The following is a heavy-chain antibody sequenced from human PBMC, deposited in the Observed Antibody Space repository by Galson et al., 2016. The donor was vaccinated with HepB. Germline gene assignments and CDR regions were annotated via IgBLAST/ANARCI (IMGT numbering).Heavy chain of an antibody. J-gene: IGHJ4*02. V-gene: IGHV3-7*01. CDR1: GFPFSTFW. CDR2: INQDGRGK. D-gene: IGHD1-26*01. Sequence: SLRLSCAASGFPFSTFWMTWVRQAPGKGLEWVGNINQDGRGKYFVDSVKGRFTISRDNTKNSLFLQMNSLRAEDTAVYYCARIYIVGGTFDNWGQGTLVTVSS. CDR3: ARIYIVGGTFDN.